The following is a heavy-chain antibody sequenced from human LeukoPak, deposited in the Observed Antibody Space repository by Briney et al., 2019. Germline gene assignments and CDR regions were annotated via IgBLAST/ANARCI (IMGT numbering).Heavy chain of an antibody. CDR3: ARDSPANWAQFDY. D-gene: IGHD7-27*01. V-gene: IGHV3-53*01. CDR1: GFTVSSNY. J-gene: IGHJ4*02. CDR2: IYRDGTT. Sequence: GGSLRLSCAASGFTVSSNYMSWVRQAPGKGLEYVSIIYRDGTTYYADSVKGRFTISRDNPKIKLYLEMNSLRAEDTAVYYCARDSPANWAQFDYWGQGTLVTVSS.